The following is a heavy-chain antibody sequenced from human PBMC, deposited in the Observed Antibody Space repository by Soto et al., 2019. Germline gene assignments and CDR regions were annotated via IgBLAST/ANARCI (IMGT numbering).Heavy chain of an antibody. CDR1: GFSVATTGVG. CDR2: IYWNDDK. CDR3: AHIGYGYDPFGY. V-gene: IGHV2-5*01. Sequence: SGPTLVNPTATLTLTCTFSGFSVATTGVGVGWVRQPPGKALEFLAVIYWNDDKRYSPSLRNRLTITKDASRNQVVLKMTDMDPVDTATYYCAHIGYGYDPFGYWGRGTLVTVSS. D-gene: IGHD5-18*01. J-gene: IGHJ4*02.